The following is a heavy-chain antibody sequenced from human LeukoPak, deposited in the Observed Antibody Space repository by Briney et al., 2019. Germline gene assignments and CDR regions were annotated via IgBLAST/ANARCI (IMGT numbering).Heavy chain of an antibody. D-gene: IGHD3-22*01. V-gene: IGHV4-4*07. CDR3: AREGYYYDSSGYYYVDY. CDR1: GGSISSYY. J-gene: IGHJ4*02. Sequence: SETLSLTCTVSGGSISSYYWSWIRQPAGKGLEWIGRIYTSGSTDYNPSLKSRVTMSVDTSKNQFSLKLSFVTAADTAVYYCAREGYYYDSSGYYYVDYWGQGILVTVSS. CDR2: IYTSGST.